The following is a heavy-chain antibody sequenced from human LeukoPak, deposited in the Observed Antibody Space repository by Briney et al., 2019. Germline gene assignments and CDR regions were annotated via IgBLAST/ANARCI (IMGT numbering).Heavy chain of an antibody. V-gene: IGHV4-30-4*08. J-gene: IGHJ4*02. Sequence: SETLSLTCTVSGGSISRGDYYWSWIRQPPGKGLEWIGYIYYSGSTYYNPPLKSRVTISVDTYKNQFSLKLSSVTAADTAVYYCARDPIASGEPVIDYWAKGTLVTVSS. CDR1: GGSISRGDYY. CDR3: ARDPIASGEPVIDY. D-gene: IGHD1-14*01. CDR2: IYYSGST.